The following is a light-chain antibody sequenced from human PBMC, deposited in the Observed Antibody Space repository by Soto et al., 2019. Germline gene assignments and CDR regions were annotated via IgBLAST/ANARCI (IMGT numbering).Light chain of an antibody. V-gene: IGKV3-20*01. Sequence: IVFTQFPGTLSSSPGEGATLSCRASSSIGGHFFARDQERRGPAPRLLLHGASNRATGLPDRFSCSGSGKDFPPTITRLEAEDFAVYYCPQYGGSPRTFGQGTKVDIK. J-gene: IGKJ1*01. CDR1: SSIGGHF. CDR3: PQYGGSPRT. CDR2: GAS.